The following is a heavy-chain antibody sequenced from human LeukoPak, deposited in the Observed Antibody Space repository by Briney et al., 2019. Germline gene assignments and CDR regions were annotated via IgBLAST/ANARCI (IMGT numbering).Heavy chain of an antibody. Sequence: RGSLRLSCAASGFTFSSYAMGWVRQAPGKGLEWVSAISGSSGSTYYADSVKGRFTISRDNSKNTLYLQMNSLRAEDTAVYYCAKADSSSWYDNWFDPWGQGTLVTVSS. CDR2: ISGSSGST. V-gene: IGHV3-23*01. D-gene: IGHD6-13*01. CDR1: GFTFSSYA. CDR3: AKADSSSWYDNWFDP. J-gene: IGHJ5*02.